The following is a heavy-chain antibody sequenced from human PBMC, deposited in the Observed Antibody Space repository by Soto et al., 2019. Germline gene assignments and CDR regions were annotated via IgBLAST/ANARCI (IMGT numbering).Heavy chain of an antibody. Sequence: SGPTLVNPTQTLTLTCTFSGFSLSTSGMCVTWIRQPPGKALEWLALIDWDDDKYYSTSLKTRLTISKDTSKNQVVLTMTNMDPVDTATYYCVRSGYSSGWYTAFDSWSQGTIVTVS. J-gene: IGHJ4*02. D-gene: IGHD6-19*01. CDR2: IDWDDDK. V-gene: IGHV2-70*01. CDR1: GFSLSTSGMC. CDR3: VRSGYSSGWYTAFDS.